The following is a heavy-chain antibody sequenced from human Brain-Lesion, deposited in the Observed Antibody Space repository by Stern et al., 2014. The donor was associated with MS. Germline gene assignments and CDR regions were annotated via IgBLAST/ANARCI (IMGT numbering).Heavy chain of an antibody. V-gene: IGHV3-9*01. J-gene: IGHJ4*02. CDR3: ARDITGSSAYFAY. CDR1: GFPFDDYA. D-gene: IGHD1-14*01. CDR2: ISWNSGTI. Sequence: VQLVESGGDLVQPGRSLRLSCAAFGFPFDDYAMHWVRQAPGKGLECVAGISWNSGTIGYADSVKGRFTTSRDNAYSSLYLQMNSLRPEDTALYYCARDITGSSAYFAYWGQGTLVTVSS.